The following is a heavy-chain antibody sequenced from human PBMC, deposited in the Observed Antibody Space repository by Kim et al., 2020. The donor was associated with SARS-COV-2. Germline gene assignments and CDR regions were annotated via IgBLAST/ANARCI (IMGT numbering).Heavy chain of an antibody. CDR2: ISAYNGNT. J-gene: IGHJ6*02. D-gene: IGHD3-9*01. CDR3: ARVYDILTGTKAYYYYGMDV. CDR1: GYTFTSYG. Sequence: ASVKVSCRASGYTFTSYGISWVRQAPGQGLEWMGWISAYNGNTNYAQKLQGRVTMTTDTSTSTAYMELRSLRSDDTAVYYCARVYDILTGTKAYYYYGMDVWGQGTTVTVSS. V-gene: IGHV1-18*01.